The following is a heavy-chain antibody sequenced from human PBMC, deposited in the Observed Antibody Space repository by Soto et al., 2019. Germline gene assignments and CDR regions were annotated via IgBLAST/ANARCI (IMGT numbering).Heavy chain of an antibody. J-gene: IGHJ4*02. D-gene: IGHD3-22*01. CDR2: ISYDGSNK. V-gene: IGHV3-30-3*01. CDR1: GFTFSSYA. Sequence: QVQLVESGGGVVQPGRSLRLSCAASGFTFSSYAMHWVRQAPGKGLEWVAVISYDGSNKYYADSVKGRFTISRDNSKNTLYLQMNSLRAEDTAVYYCATIETYYYDSSGYFDYWVQGTLVTVSS. CDR3: ATIETYYYDSSGYFDY.